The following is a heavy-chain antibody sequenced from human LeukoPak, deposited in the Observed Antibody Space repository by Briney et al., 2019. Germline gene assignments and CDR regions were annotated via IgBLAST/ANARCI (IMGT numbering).Heavy chain of an antibody. CDR1: GGTFSSYA. CDR3: ARADMVRGVHPYYYYGKDV. V-gene: IGHV1-69*13. Sequence: SVKVSCKASGGTFSSYAISWVRQAPGQGLEWMGGIIPIFGTANYAQKFQGRVTITADESTSTAYMELSSLRSEDTAVYYCARADMVRGVHPYYYYGKDVWGKGTTVTVSS. J-gene: IGHJ6*04. CDR2: IIPIFGTA. D-gene: IGHD3-10*01.